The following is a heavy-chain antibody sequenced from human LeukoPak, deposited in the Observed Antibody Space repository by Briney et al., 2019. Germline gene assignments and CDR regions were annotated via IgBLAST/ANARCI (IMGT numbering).Heavy chain of an antibody. CDR2: IWYDGSNK. V-gene: IGHV3-33*06. J-gene: IGHJ4*02. CDR3: AKDSLSSGYSYGFNRYLDY. D-gene: IGHD5-18*01. CDR1: GFTFSSYG. Sequence: GGSLRLSCAASGFTFSSYGMHWVRQAPGKGLEWVAVIWYDGSNKYYADSVKGRFTISRDNSKNTLYLQMNSLRAEDTAVYYCAKDSLSSGYSYGFNRYLDYWGQGTLVTVYS.